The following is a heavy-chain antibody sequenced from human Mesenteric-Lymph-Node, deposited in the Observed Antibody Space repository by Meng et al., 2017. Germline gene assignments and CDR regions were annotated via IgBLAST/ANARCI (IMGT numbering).Heavy chain of an antibody. J-gene: IGHJ4*02. D-gene: IGHD4-23*01. CDR2: INHIGST. CDR3: ARLGSNSGGQQTTVVTPVFFDY. CDR1: GGSFSGYS. V-gene: IGHV4-34*01. Sequence: VALQACGTRLFDVLGSICLPVAGDGGSFSGYSWGLIRQPPGKGLEWIGEINHIGSTNYIPSLKSRVTISVDTSKNQFSLKLSSVTAADTAVYYCARLGSNSGGQQTTVVTPVFFDYWGQGTLVTVSS.